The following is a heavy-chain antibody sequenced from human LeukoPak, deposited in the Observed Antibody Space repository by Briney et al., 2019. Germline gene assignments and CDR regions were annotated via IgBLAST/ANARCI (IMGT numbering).Heavy chain of an antibody. J-gene: IGHJ4*02. V-gene: IGHV4-4*02. Sequence: SGTLSLTCGVSGGSISGTNWWSWVRQPPGQGLEWIGEISLRGLTNYNPSLRSRLTMSLDESKNQVSLNLTSVTAADTAVYYCSRESGPFSPFGFWGQGTLISVHS. D-gene: IGHD1-26*01. CDR3: SRESGPFSPFGF. CDR2: ISLRGLT. CDR1: GGSISGTNW.